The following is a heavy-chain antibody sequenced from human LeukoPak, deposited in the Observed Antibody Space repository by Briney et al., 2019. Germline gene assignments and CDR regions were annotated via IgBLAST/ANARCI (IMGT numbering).Heavy chain of an antibody. J-gene: IGHJ4*02. V-gene: IGHV3-30-3*02. CDR3: AKHKVAATSAVDY. CDR1: GFTFSSSA. Sequence: PGGSLRLSCAASGFTFSSSAMHWVRQAPDKGLEWVAVISYDGSNKYYADSVKGRFTISRDNSKNTLYLQMNSLRAEDTAVYYCAKHKVAATSAVDYWGQGTLVTVSP. D-gene: IGHD5-12*01. CDR2: ISYDGSNK.